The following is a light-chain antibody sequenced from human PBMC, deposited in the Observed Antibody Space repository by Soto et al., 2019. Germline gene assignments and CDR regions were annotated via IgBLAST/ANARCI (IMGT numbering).Light chain of an antibody. CDR3: QQHDNSPLT. CDR2: DAS. CDR1: QSVSSY. J-gene: IGKJ5*01. V-gene: IGKV3-11*01. Sequence: EIVLTQSPATLSLSPGERATLSCRASQSVSSYLAWYQQKPGQAPRLLIYDASNRATGIPARFSGSGSGTDFTLTISSLEPEDFAVYYCQQHDNSPLTFGGGTRLEIK.